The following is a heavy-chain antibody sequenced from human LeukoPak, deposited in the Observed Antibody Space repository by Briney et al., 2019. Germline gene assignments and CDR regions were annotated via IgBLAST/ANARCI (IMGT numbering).Heavy chain of an antibody. CDR3: ARSSDSSGYYDFFDY. CDR1: GYSFTSYW. CDR2: IYPGDSDT. Sequence: GESLKISCKASGYSFTSYWIGWVRQMPGKGLAWLAVIYPGDSDTRYSPSFQGQVTISADKSISTAYLQWSSLRASDTAMYYCARSSDSSGYYDFFDYWGQGTLVTVFS. V-gene: IGHV5-51*01. D-gene: IGHD3-22*01. J-gene: IGHJ4*02.